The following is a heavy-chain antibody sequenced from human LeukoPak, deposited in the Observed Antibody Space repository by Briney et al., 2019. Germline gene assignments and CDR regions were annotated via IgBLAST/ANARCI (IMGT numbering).Heavy chain of an antibody. CDR2: ISLSGSYM. D-gene: IGHD5-24*01. CDR1: GFTFSSYS. J-gene: IGHJ4*02. Sequence: PGGSLRLSCAASGFTFSSYSMNWVRQAPGKGLEWVSSISLSGSYMKYADSLKGRFTISRDNAKNSLYLQMNSLRAEDTAVYYCARDLFSQTREEDYWGQGTLVTVSS. CDR3: ARDLFSQTREEDY. V-gene: IGHV3-21*01.